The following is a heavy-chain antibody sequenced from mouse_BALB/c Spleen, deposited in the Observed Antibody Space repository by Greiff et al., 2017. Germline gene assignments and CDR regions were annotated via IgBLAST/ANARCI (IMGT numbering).Heavy chain of an antibody. CDR2: IWAGGST. CDR1: GFSLTSYG. CDR3: ARDSPYANHFDY. D-gene: IGHD2-1*01. J-gene: IGHJ2*01. Sequence: VKLVESGPGLVAPSQSLSITCTVSGFSLTSYGVHWVRQPPGKGLEWLGVIWAGGSTNDNSALMSRLSISKDNSKSQVFLKMNSLQTDDTAMDDCARDSPYANHFDYWGQGTTLTVSS. V-gene: IGHV2-9*02.